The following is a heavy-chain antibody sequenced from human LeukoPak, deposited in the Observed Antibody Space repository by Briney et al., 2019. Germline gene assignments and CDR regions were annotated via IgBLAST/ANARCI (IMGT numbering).Heavy chain of an antibody. CDR3: ARCSPGGDGFDI. CDR1: GFTFSIYT. J-gene: IGHJ3*02. D-gene: IGHD4-23*01. Sequence: GGSLRLSCAASGFTFSIYTMSWVRQAPGKGLEWVSGISGSGGSTYYADSVKGRFTIPRDKSKNTLYLQMNSLRAEDTAVYYCARCSPGGDGFDIWGQGTMVTVSS. CDR2: ISGSGGST. V-gene: IGHV3-23*01.